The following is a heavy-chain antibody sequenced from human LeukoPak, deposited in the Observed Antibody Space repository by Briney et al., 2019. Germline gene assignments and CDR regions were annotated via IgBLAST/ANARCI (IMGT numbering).Heavy chain of an antibody. CDR2: IYPGDSDT. CDR3: ARVYGGIDY. Sequence: GESLKISCKGSGYSFTNYWIAWVRQMPGKGLEWMGLIYPGDSDTRYSPSFKGQVTISADKSISTAWLQWSSLKASDTAVYYCARVYGGIDYWGQGTLVTVSS. CDR1: GYSFTNYW. D-gene: IGHD3-16*01. J-gene: IGHJ4*02. V-gene: IGHV5-51*01.